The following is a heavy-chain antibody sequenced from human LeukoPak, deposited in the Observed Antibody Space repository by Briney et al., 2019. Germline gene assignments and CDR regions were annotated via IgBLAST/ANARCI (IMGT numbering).Heavy chain of an antibody. CDR1: GGSISSGSYY. D-gene: IGHD4-23*01. CDR3: ARMPVDWYGGNMYYFDY. J-gene: IGHJ4*02. Sequence: PSQTLSLTCTVSGGSISSGSYYWRWIRQPAGKGLEWIGRIYTSGSTNYNPSLKSRVTISVDTSKNQFSLKLSYVTAADTAVYYCARMPVDWYGGNMYYFDYWGQGTLVTVSS. V-gene: IGHV4-61*02. CDR2: IYTSGST.